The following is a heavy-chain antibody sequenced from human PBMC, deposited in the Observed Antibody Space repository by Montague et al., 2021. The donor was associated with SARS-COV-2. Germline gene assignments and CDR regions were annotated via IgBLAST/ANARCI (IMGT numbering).Heavy chain of an antibody. D-gene: IGHD3-10*01. CDR1: GGSISSSNW. V-gene: IGHV4-4*02. J-gene: IGHJ4*02. CDR2: IYHSGST. CDR3: ASRGAGWFGSNPGRFDY. Sequence: SETLSLTCAVSGGSISSSNWWSWVRQHPGKGLVWFGEIYHSGSTNYNPSLESRVTISVDRSKNQFSRKLSSVTAADTAAYYCASRGAGWFGSNPGRFDYWGQGTLVTVSS.